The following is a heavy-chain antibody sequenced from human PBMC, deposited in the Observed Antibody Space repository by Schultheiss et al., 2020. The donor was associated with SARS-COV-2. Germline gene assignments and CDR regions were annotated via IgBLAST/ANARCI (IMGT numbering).Heavy chain of an antibody. CDR1: GYTFTGYY. V-gene: IGHV1-2*02. D-gene: IGHD6-13*01. Sequence: ASVKVSCKASGYTFTGYYMHWVRQAPGQGLEWMGWINPNSGGTNYAQKFQGRVTMTRDTSISTAYMELSRLRSDDTAVYYCARAYSSWYTYYYGMDVWGQGTTVTVSS. J-gene: IGHJ6*02. CDR2: INPNSGGT. CDR3: ARAYSSWYTYYYGMDV.